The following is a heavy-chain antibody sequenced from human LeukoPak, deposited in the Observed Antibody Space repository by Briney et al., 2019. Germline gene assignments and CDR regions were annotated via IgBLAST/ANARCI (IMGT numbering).Heavy chain of an antibody. CDR3: ARAEGYFDWLLPFDP. CDR1: GYTFTSYY. V-gene: IGHV1-46*01. CDR2: INPSGGST. J-gene: IGHJ5*02. Sequence: GASVKVSCKASGYTFTSYYMHWVRQAPGQGLEWMGIINPSGGSTSYAQKFQGRVTMTRDTSTSTVYMELCSLRSEDTAVYYCARAEGYFDWLLPFDPWGQGTLVTVSS. D-gene: IGHD3-9*01.